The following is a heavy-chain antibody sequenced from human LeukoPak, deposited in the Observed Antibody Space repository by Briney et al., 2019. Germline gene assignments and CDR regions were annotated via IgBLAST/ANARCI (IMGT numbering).Heavy chain of an antibody. J-gene: IGHJ6*02. CDR3: ASLSAMTTAPPDV. Sequence: GGSLRLSCAASRFTFNSYAMSWVRQAPGKGLEWVSVIGGSNGITFYVGSVKGRFAISRDNSKSTLYLQMNNVRVEDTAIYYCASLSAMTTAPPDVWGHGTTVIVSS. V-gene: IGHV3-23*01. D-gene: IGHD1-1*01. CDR1: RFTFNSYA. CDR2: IGGSNGIT.